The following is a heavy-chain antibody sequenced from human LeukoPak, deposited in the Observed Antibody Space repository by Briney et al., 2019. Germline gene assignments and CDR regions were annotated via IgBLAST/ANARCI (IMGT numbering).Heavy chain of an antibody. CDR3: ARAYYDFWSGPQYYFDY. D-gene: IGHD3-3*01. J-gene: IGHJ4*02. V-gene: IGHV1-69*06. CDR2: IIPIFGTA. Sequence: ASVKVSCKASGYIFSDYYIHWVRQAPGQGLEWMGGIIPIFGTANYAQKFQGRVTITADKSTSTAYMELSSLRSEDTAVYYCARAYYDFWSGPQYYFDYWGQGTLVTVSS. CDR1: GYIFSDYY.